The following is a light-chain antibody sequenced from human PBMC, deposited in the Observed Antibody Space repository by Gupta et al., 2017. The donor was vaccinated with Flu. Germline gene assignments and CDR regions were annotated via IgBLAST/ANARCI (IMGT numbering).Light chain of an antibody. CDR2: KNK. CDR3: AAWEGSRSGQV. CDR1: SHNQGNKG. Sequence: AKLTCTGNSHNQGNKGDAWLQQHHGQPPKLLSYKNKNRASGIAERFSASKSGSPASLTSTGLHPEEGADYYWAAWEGSRSGQVFGGGTKLTVL. J-gene: IGLJ3*02. V-gene: IGLV10-54*04.